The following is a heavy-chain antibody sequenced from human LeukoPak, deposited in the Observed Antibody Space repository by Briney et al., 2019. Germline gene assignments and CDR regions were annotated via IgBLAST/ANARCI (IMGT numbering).Heavy chain of an antibody. CDR3: ARSGCSSTSCSLWFDP. V-gene: IGHV1-18*01. CDR1: GHTFTSYG. Sequence: ASVKVSCKASGHTFTSYGISWVRQAPGQGLEWMGWISAYNGNTNYAQKLQGRVTMTTDTSTSTAYMELRSLRSDDTAVYYCARSGCSSTSCSLWFDPWSQGTLVTVSS. CDR2: ISAYNGNT. J-gene: IGHJ5*02. D-gene: IGHD2-2*01.